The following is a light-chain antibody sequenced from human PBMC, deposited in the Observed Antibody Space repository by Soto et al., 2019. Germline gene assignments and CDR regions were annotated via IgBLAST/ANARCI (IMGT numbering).Light chain of an antibody. CDR3: QQSHTTPYT. CDR2: AAS. J-gene: IGKJ2*01. Sequence: DIQMTQSPSSVSASFGDRVTLTCRASQNIDTYLNWYQQKPGTAPKLLMYAASSLHSGVPSRFSGSGSGTDFTLTISSLQPEDFATYYCQQSHTTPYTFGQGTKLEI. V-gene: IGKV1-39*01. CDR1: QNIDTY.